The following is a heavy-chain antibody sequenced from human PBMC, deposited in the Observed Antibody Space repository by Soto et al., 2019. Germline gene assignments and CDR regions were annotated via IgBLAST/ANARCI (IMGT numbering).Heavy chain of an antibody. J-gene: IGHJ3*01. V-gene: IGHV4-31*01. Sequence: QVQLQESGPGLVKPSQTLSLTCTVSGGSISSGGYYWSWIRQHPGKGLEWIGYIYYIGSTYYNPSLKSLVTISVDTSKNQFSLKLSSVTAADTAVYYCARYFMVRGVMSAFDLWGQGTMVTVSS. D-gene: IGHD3-10*01. CDR2: IYYIGST. CDR3: ARYFMVRGVMSAFDL. CDR1: GGSISSGGYY.